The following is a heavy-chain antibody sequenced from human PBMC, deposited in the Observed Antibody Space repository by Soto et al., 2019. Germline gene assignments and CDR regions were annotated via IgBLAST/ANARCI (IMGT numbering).Heavy chain of an antibody. CDR2: ISGSGGNT. Sequence: EVQLLESGGGLVQPGGSLRLSCAASGFTFSSYAMSWVRQAPGKGLEWVSAISGSGGNTYYADSVKGRFTISRDNSKNTLYLQMNSLRAEDTAVYYCANYNYYDASGQSWGQGTLVTVSS. J-gene: IGHJ5*02. CDR3: ANYNYYDASGQS. CDR1: GFTFSSYA. V-gene: IGHV3-23*01. D-gene: IGHD3-22*01.